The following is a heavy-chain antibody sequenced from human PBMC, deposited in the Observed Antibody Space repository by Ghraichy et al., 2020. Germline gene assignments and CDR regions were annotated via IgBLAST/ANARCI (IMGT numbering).Heavy chain of an antibody. CDR3: ARPARGVIALPED. CDR1: GFTFSSSW. J-gene: IGHJ4*02. Sequence: LSLTCAASGFTFSSSWMHWVRQAPGKGLVWVSRINNDGSTTSYADSVKGRFTISRDNAKNTVYLQLNSLTAEDTAVYYCARPARGVIALPEDWGQGTLVTVSS. CDR2: INNDGSTT. V-gene: IGHV3-74*01. D-gene: IGHD2-21*01.